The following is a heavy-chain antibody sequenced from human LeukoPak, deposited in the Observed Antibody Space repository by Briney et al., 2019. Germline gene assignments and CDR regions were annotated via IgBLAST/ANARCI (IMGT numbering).Heavy chain of an antibody. V-gene: IGHV1-46*01. CDR3: ARANGSFSRNSCYNGWFDP. CDR2: INPSGGSA. D-gene: IGHD2-2*02. Sequence: GASVKVSCKASGYTFTSYYMHWVRQAPGQGLEWMGIINPSGGSASYAQKFQGRVTMTRDMSTSTVYMELSSLRSEDTAVYYCARANGSFSRNSCYNGWFDPLGQGTLVTVSS. CDR1: GYTFTSYY. J-gene: IGHJ5*02.